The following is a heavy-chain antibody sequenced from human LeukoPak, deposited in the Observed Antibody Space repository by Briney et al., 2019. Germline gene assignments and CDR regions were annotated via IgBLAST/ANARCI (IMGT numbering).Heavy chain of an antibody. CDR3: AKRGVVIRVILVGFHKEAYYFDS. D-gene: IGHD3-22*01. CDR1: GITLSNYG. V-gene: IGHV3-23*01. Sequence: GGSLRLSCAVSGITLSNYGMSWVRQAPGKGLEWVAGISGSGGTTKYADSVKGRFTISRDSPKNTPYLQMNSLRAEDTAVYFCAKRGVVIRVILVGFHKEAYYFDSWGQGALVTVSS. J-gene: IGHJ4*02. CDR2: ISGSGGTT.